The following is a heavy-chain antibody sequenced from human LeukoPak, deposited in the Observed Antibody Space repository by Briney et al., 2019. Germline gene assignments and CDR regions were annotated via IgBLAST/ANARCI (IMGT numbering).Heavy chain of an antibody. CDR2: IYHSGST. D-gene: IGHD2-8*02. J-gene: IGHJ4*02. CDR3: ARVWSSLPYYFDY. Sequence: TSQTLSLTCAVSGGSISSGDYSWSWIRQPPGQGLEWIGYIYHSGSTYYNPSLKSRVTISVDRSKNQFSLKLSSVTAADTAVYYCARVWSSLPYYFDYWGQGTLVTVSS. CDR1: GGSISSGDYS. V-gene: IGHV4-30-2*01.